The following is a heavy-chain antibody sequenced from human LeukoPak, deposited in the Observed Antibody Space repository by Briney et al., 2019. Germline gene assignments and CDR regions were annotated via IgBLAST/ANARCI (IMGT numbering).Heavy chain of an antibody. J-gene: IGHJ5*02. CDR3: ARESSSSLWYSSRANWFDP. V-gene: IGHV1-2*02. CDR1: GYTFTSYG. CDR2: INPNSGGT. Sequence: ASVKVSCKASGYTFTSYGISWVRQAPGQGLEWMGWINPNSGGTNYAQKFQGRVTMTRDTSISTAYMELSRLRSDDTAVYYCARESSSSLWYSSRANWFDPWGQGTLVTVSS. D-gene: IGHD6-13*01.